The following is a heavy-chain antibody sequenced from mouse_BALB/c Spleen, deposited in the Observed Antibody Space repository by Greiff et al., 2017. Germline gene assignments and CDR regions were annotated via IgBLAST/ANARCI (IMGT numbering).Heavy chain of an antibody. CDR3: ARDSMITTLDY. Sequence: EVHLVESGGGLVQPGGSLRLSCATSGFTFTDYYMSWVRQPPGKALEWLGFIRNKANGYTTEYSASVKGRFTISRDNSQSILYLQMNTLRAEDSATYYCARDSMITTLDYWGQGTTLTVSS. CDR2: IRNKANGYTT. CDR1: GFTFTDYY. V-gene: IGHV7-3*02. J-gene: IGHJ2*01. D-gene: IGHD2-4*01.